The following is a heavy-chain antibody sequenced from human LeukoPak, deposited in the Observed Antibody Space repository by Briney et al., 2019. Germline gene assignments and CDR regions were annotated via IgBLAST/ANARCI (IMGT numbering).Heavy chain of an antibody. Sequence: GGCLRLSCAASGFTFDDYSMTWVRQAPGKGLEWVSGINWNGGSTGYADSVKGRFTISRDNAKNSLYLQMNSLRAEDTALYYCARSRHSYDSSGFPHYWGQGTLVTVSS. V-gene: IGHV3-20*04. CDR3: ARSRHSYDSSGFPHY. D-gene: IGHD3-22*01. CDR2: INWNGGST. CDR1: GFTFDDYS. J-gene: IGHJ4*02.